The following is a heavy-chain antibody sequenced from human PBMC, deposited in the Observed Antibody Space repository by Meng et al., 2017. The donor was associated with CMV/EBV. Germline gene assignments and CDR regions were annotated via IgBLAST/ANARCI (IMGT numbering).Heavy chain of an antibody. CDR3: ARDGHLDQNYYGMDV. Sequence: ASVKVSCKASGYTFTSYGISWVRQAPGQGLEWMGWISAYNGNTNYAQKFQGRVTMTTDTSTSTAYMELRSLRSDDTAVYYCARDGHLDQNYYGMDVWGQGTTVTVSS. D-gene: IGHD2-2*03. CDR2: ISAYNGNT. CDR1: GYTFTSYG. V-gene: IGHV1-18*01. J-gene: IGHJ6*02.